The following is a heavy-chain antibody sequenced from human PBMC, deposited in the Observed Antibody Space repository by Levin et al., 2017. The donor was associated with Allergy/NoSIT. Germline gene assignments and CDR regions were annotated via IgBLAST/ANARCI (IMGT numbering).Heavy chain of an antibody. J-gene: IGHJ4*02. D-gene: IGHD1-26*01. V-gene: IGHV3-23*01. Sequence: GGSLRLSCAASGFALSGFAMSWVRQAPGQGLGWVSAISDSGAHTYYADPVRGRFTISRDNSRNTLFLQMNTLGAEDTAVYYCAKSQGLSGRSFGDWGQGTLVTVSS. CDR2: ISDSGAHT. CDR3: AKSQGLSGRSFGD. CDR1: GFALSGFA.